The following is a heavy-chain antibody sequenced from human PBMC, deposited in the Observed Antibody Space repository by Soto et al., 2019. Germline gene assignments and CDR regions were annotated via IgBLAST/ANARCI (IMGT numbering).Heavy chain of an antibody. V-gene: IGHV3-13*01. CDR1: GFTFGSYD. CDR2: IGTAGDT. Sequence: SRRLSCAASGFTFGSYDMHWVRQATGKGLEWVSAIGTAGDTYYPGSVKGRFTISRENAKNSLYLQMNSLRAEDTAVYYCARDSKLMGYYYGMDVWGQGTTVTVSS. J-gene: IGHJ6*02. D-gene: IGHD2-8*01. CDR3: ARDSKLMGYYYGMDV.